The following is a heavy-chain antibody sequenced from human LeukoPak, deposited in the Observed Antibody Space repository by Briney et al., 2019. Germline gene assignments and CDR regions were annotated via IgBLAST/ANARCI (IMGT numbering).Heavy chain of an antibody. Sequence: ASVKVSCKASGYTFTNYGISWVRQAPGQGLEWMGIINPSGGSTSYAQKFQGRVTMTRDTSTSTVYMELSSLRSEDAAVYYCARDLFVEMATIRADWFDPWGQGTLVTVSS. CDR2: INPSGGST. CDR3: ARDLFVEMATIRADWFDP. CDR1: GYTFTNYG. D-gene: IGHD5-24*01. J-gene: IGHJ5*02. V-gene: IGHV1-46*01.